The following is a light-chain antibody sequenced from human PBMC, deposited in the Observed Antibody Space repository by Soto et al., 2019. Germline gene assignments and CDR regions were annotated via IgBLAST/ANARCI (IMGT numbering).Light chain of an antibody. V-gene: IGLV2-8*01. CDR3: SSYAGSNWYV. Sequence: QSALTQPPSASGSPGQSVTISCTGTNSDVGGYNYVSWYQQYPGKAPRLIIYEVSERPSGVPDRFSGSKSGNTASLTVSGLQTADEADYYCSSYAGSNWYVVGTGTKLTVL. J-gene: IGLJ1*01. CDR2: EVS. CDR1: NSDVGGYNY.